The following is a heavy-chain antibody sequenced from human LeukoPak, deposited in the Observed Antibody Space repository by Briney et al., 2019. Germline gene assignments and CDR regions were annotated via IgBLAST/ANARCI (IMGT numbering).Heavy chain of an antibody. CDR1: GFTFDDYA. CDR2: ISWNSGSI. Sequence: GGSLRLSCAASGFTFDDYAMHWVRQAPGKGLEWVSGISWNSGSIGYADSVKGRFTISRDNAKNSLYLQMNSLRAEDMALYYCAKDASGIGWQYFDYWGQGTLVTVSS. CDR3: AKDASGIGWQYFDY. V-gene: IGHV3-9*03. D-gene: IGHD6-13*01. J-gene: IGHJ4*02.